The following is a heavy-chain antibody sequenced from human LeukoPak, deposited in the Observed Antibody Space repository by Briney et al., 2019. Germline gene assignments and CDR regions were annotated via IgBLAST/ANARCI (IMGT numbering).Heavy chain of an antibody. CDR2: IYSGGST. Sequence: GGSLRLSCAASGFTVSSNYMSWVRQPPGKGLEWVSVIYSGGSTYYADSVKGRFTISRDNSKNTLYLQMNSLRAEDTAVYYCAREGGRAYYYDSNSRFDYWGQGTLVTVSS. CDR1: GFTVSSNY. D-gene: IGHD3-22*01. CDR3: AREGGRAYYYDSNSRFDY. J-gene: IGHJ4*02. V-gene: IGHV3-53*01.